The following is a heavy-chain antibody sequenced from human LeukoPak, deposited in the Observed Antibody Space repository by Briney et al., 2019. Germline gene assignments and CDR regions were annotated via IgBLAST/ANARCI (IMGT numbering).Heavy chain of an antibody. V-gene: IGHV3-23*01. CDR2: ISGSGGST. CDR3: AKRGPAAGYFDY. J-gene: IGHJ4*02. CDR1: GFTFSSYA. D-gene: IGHD6-13*01. Sequence: GGSLRLSCAASGFTFSSYAMSLVRQAPGKGLEWVSAISGSGGSTYYADSVKGRFTISRDNSKNTLYLQMNSLRAEDTALYYCAKRGPAAGYFDYWGQGTLVTVSS.